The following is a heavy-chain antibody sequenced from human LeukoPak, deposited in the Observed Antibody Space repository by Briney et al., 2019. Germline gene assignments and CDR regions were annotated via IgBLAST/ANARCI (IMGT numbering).Heavy chain of an antibody. Sequence: SVKVSCKASGYIFTGYYMHWVGPAPAKELAWMGWINPNSGGTNNAQKFQGRLTMNRHTHFNTAHIELSKQRSDYTAGYYFPRGSSGRYYIDRLDYWGQGTLVTVSS. CDR3: PRGSSGRYYIDRLDY. CDR2: INPNSGGT. D-gene: IGHD1-26*01. J-gene: IGHJ4*02. CDR1: GYIFTGYY. V-gene: IGHV1-2*02.